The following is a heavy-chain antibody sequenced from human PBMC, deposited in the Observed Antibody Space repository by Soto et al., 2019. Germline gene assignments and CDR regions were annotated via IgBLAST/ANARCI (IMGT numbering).Heavy chain of an antibody. CDR2: IKSNIEGGTT. CDR1: GITFNNAW. Sequence: EVQLVESGGGLVKPGGSLRLSCTASGITFNNAWMSWLRQPPGQGLEWLGLIKSNIEGGTTDSAAPVKGRFTISIDDSRNPLDLQMNSLKAAETAVYFCSTVDYYVSGSYYPNDPFAIGGHGTLVTFSS. CDR3: STVDYYVSGSYYPNDPFAI. J-gene: IGHJ3*02. V-gene: IGHV3-15*01. D-gene: IGHD3-10*01.